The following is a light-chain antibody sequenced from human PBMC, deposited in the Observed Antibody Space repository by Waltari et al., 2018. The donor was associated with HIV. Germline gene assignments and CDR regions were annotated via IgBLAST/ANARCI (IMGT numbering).Light chain of an antibody. CDR3: CSHAGNFIFA. Sequence: QSALTQPASVSGTPGQSLTISCTGTSSYVDTFVSWYQQHPGKAPQVIIYNVNNRPSGVPDRFSGSKSGNTAFLTISGLQAEDEAEYHCCSHAGNFIFAFGTGTKVTVL. CDR2: NVN. V-gene: IGLV2-11*01. J-gene: IGLJ1*01. CDR1: SSYVDTF.